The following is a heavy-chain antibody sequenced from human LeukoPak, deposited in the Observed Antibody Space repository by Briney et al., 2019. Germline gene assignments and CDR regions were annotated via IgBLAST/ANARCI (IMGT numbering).Heavy chain of an antibody. CDR1: GFTFSSYA. J-gene: IGHJ4*02. D-gene: IGHD2-21*02. CDR3: AKDRVVVTALIFDY. V-gene: IGHV3-23*01. Sequence: GGSLRLSCAASGFTFSSYAMCWVRQAPGRGVEWVPAIRGSGGTTYYADSVKGRFTISRDNSKNTLYPQMNRLKAEDPAVYYCAKDRVVVTALIFDYWGQGTLVTVSS. CDR2: IRGSGGTT.